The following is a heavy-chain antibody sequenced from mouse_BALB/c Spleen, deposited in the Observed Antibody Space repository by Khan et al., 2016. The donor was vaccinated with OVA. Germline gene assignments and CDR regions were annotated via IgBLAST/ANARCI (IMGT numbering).Heavy chain of an antibody. V-gene: IGHV5-17*02. CDR2: ISGDSSTI. D-gene: IGHD1-1*01. J-gene: IGHJ2*01. CDR3: ATAYYYGYYFDY. Sequence: EVELVESGGGLVQPGGSRKLSCAASGFTFSSYGMHWVRQAPEKGLEWVAYISGDSSTIYYADTVKGRFTISRDNAKNTLFLHMTSLISEDTAMYYGATAYYYGYYFDYWGPGTTLTVSS. CDR1: GFTFSSYG.